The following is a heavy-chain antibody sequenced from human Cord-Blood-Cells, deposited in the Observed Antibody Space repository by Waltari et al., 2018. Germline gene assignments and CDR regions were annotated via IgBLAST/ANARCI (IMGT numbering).Heavy chain of an antibody. V-gene: IGHV4-39*01. Sequence: QLQLQESGPGLVKPSETLSLTCTVSGGSIRSSTYYWGWIRQPPGKGLEWIGRIYYSGSTYYNPSLKSRVTISVDTSKNQFSLKLSSVTAADTAVYYCASKWNYYFDYWGQGTLVTVSS. J-gene: IGHJ4*02. CDR2: IYYSGST. CDR3: ASKWNYYFDY. D-gene: IGHD1-7*01. CDR1: GGSIRSSTYY.